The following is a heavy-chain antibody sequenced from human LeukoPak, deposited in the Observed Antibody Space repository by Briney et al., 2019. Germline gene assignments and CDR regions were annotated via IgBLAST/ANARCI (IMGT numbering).Heavy chain of an antibody. CDR2: IIPIFGTA. V-gene: IGHV1-69*13. CDR3: ARLIVGFRGAARTPDDY. CDR1: GGTFSSYA. Sequence: SVKVSCKASGGTFSSYAISWVRQAPGQGLEWMGGIIPIFGTANYAQKFQGRVTITADESTSTAYMELSSLRSEDTAVYYCARLIVGFRGAARTPDDYWGQGTLVTVSS. D-gene: IGHD6-6*01. J-gene: IGHJ4*02.